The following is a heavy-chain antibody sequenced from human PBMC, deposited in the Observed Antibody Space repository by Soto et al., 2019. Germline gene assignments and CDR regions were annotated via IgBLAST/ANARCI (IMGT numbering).Heavy chain of an antibody. CDR2: INQDGSEK. Sequence: GGSLRLFCAASGFTFNTRWMSWVRQAPGKGLERVANINQDGSEKYCLDSVKGRFTISRDNAKNSLSLQMNSLRAEDTAMYYCARDYDRTPGIYWGQGTLVTVSS. CDR3: ARDYDRTPGIY. CDR1: GFTFNTRW. D-gene: IGHD3-22*01. V-gene: IGHV3-7*04. J-gene: IGHJ4*02.